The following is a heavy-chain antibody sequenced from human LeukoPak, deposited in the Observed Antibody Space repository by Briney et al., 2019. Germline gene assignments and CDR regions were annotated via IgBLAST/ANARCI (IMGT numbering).Heavy chain of an antibody. V-gene: IGHV3-23*01. D-gene: IGHD3-10*01. CDR3: AKVPYSDYGSGRPPFMDV. J-gene: IGHJ6*02. CDR2: ISDSGYST. CDR1: GFTFSSYS. Sequence: GGSLRLSCAASGFTFSSYSMNWVRQAPGKGLEWVSTISDSGYSTYYADSVKGRFTISRDNSKNTLYLQMDSLRAEDTAIHYCAKVPYSDYGSGRPPFMDVWGQGTTVAVSS.